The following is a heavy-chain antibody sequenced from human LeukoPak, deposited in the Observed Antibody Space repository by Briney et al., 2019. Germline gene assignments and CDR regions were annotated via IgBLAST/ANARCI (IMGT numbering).Heavy chain of an antibody. J-gene: IGHJ4*02. CDR3: ARHPPGAAGTLQYYFDY. D-gene: IGHD6-13*01. Sequence: SVKVSCKASGGTFSSYAISWVRQPPGQGLEWMGGIIPIFGTANYAQKFQGRVTVTADESTSTAYMELSSLRSEDTAVYYCARHPPGAAGTLQYYFDYWGQGTLVTVSS. V-gene: IGHV1-69*01. CDR1: GGTFSSYA. CDR2: IIPIFGTA.